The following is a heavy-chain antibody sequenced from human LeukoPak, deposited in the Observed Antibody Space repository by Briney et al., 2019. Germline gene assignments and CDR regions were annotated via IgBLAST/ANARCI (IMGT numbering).Heavy chain of an antibody. Sequence: GGSLRLSCAASGFLVSSKYMSWVRQAPGRGLEWVSVIYSGGSTYYADSVKGRFTISRDNSKNTVYLQMNSLRAEDTAVYYCVRVDDYGDYPYYFDSWGQGTLVTVSS. V-gene: IGHV3-66*01. CDR3: VRVDDYGDYPYYFDS. CDR1: GFLVSSKY. CDR2: IYSGGST. D-gene: IGHD4-17*01. J-gene: IGHJ4*02.